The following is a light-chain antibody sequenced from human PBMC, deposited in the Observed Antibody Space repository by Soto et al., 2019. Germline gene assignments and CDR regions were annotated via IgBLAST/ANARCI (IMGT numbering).Light chain of an antibody. CDR3: QMYNSTPRYT. V-gene: IGKV1-27*01. J-gene: IGKJ2*01. Sequence: DSQMTQSPSSLSASVGDRVTINCRASQCISSYLAWYQQKPGKVPKLLLYAASTLQSGVPSRFSGSGSGTDFPLNLSRRKPEDVATYYCQMYNSTPRYTIGQGNKLELK. CDR1: QCISSY. CDR2: AAS.